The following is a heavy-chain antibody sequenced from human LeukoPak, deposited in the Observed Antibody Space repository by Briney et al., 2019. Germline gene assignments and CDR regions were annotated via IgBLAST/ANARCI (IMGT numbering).Heavy chain of an antibody. D-gene: IGHD2-15*01. V-gene: IGHV5-51*01. Sequence: GASLQISCKGSGYSFTSYWIGWVRQMPGKGLEWMGIIYPGDSDTRYSPSFQGQVSISADKSISTAYLQWSSLKASDTAMYYCARPRCSGGTCYRLSGYPFDYWGQGTLVTVSS. CDR1: GYSFTSYW. CDR3: ARPRCSGGTCYRLSGYPFDY. J-gene: IGHJ4*02. CDR2: IYPGDSDT.